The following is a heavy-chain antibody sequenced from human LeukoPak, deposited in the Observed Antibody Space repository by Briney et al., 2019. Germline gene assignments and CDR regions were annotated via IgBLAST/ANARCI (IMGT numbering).Heavy chain of an antibody. CDR3: ARARRVNYYDSSGTLDY. CDR1: GGSISSGGYY. CDR2: IYYSGST. D-gene: IGHD3-22*01. J-gene: IGHJ4*02. V-gene: IGHV4-31*03. Sequence: SETLSLTCTVSGGSISSGGYYWSWIRQHPGKGLEWIGYIYYSGSTYYNPSLKSRVTISVDTSKNQFSLKLSSVTAADTAVYYCARARRVNYYDSSGTLDYWGQGTLVTVSS.